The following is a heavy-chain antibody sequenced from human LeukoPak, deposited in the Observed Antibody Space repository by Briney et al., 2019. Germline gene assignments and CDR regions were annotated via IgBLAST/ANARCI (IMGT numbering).Heavy chain of an antibody. CDR2: INAGNGNT. Sequence: ASVKVSCKASGYTFTSYAMHWVRQAPGQRLEWMGWINAGNGNTKYSQKFQGRVTITRDTSAGPAYMELSSLRSEDTAVYYCARVIGARYCSSTSCPDAFDIWGQGTMVTVSS. J-gene: IGHJ3*02. CDR1: GYTFTSYA. V-gene: IGHV1-3*01. CDR3: ARVIGARYCSSTSCPDAFDI. D-gene: IGHD2-2*01.